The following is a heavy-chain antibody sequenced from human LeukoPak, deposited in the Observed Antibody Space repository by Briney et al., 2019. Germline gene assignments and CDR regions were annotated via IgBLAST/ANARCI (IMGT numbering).Heavy chain of an antibody. CDR1: GFTFSSYS. V-gene: IGHV3-21*01. J-gene: IGHJ5*02. CDR2: ISSSSSYI. Sequence: KTGGSLRLSCAASGFTFSSYSMNWVRQAPGKGLEWVSSISSSSSYIYYADSVKGRFTISRDNAKNTLNLQMNSLRAEDTAVYYCARDLGQYYDTSDNWFDPCGQGTLVTVSS. D-gene: IGHD3-22*01. CDR3: ARDLGQYYDTSDNWFDP.